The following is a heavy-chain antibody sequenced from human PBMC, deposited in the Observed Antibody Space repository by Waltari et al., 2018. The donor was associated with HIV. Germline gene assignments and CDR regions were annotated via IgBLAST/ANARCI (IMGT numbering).Heavy chain of an antibody. D-gene: IGHD2-15*01. V-gene: IGHV3-7*01. J-gene: IGHJ4*02. CDR3: ASLYCSGGSCYDY. Sequence: EVQLVESGGGLVQPGGSLRLPCAASGFPFSSFWVAWVRQAPGEGLECVANIKQDGSEKYYADSVKGRFTISRDNAKNSLYLQMNSLRAEDTSAYYCASLYCSGGSCYDYWGQGTLVTVSS. CDR1: GFPFSSFW. CDR2: IKQDGSEK.